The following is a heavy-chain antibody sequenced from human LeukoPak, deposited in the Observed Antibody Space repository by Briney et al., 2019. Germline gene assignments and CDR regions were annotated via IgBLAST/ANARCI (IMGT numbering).Heavy chain of an antibody. CDR1: GFTFSDYA. CDR3: AKDHANTPVVTN. Sequence: PGGSLRLSCAASGFTFSDYAMSWVRQAPGKGLEWLSVISGGSSGSTYYADSVTGRFTVSRDNSNSTVNLQINNLRGDDTAIYYCAKDHANTPVVTNWGQGILVTVAS. CDR2: ISGGSSGST. J-gene: IGHJ4*02. D-gene: IGHD2-21*02. V-gene: IGHV3-23*01.